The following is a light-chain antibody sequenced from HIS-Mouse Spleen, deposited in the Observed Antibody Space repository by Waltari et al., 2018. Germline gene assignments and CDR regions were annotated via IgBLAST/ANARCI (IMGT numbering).Light chain of an antibody. CDR1: SGSIASNY. Sequence: NFMLTQPHSVSESPGKTVTISCTGSSGSIASNYVQWYQQRPGSAPTTVTYEDNQRPSGVPDRFSGSIASSSNSASLTISGLKTEDEADYYCQSYDSSNVVFGGGTKLTVL. V-gene: IGLV6-57*02. J-gene: IGLJ2*01. CDR2: EDN. CDR3: QSYDSSNVV.